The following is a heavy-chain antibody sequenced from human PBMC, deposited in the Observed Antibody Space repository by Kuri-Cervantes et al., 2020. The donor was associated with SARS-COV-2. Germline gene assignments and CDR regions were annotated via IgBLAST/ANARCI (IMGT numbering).Heavy chain of an antibody. Sequence: SCTVSGGSISSGSYYWSWIRQPAGKGLEWIGYIYTSGSTNYNPSLKSRVTISVDTSKNQFSLKLRSVTAADTAVYYCARWALAAAGFDYWGQGTLVTVSS. V-gene: IGHV4-61*09. CDR1: GGSISSGSYY. CDR2: IYTSGST. CDR3: ARWALAAAGFDY. D-gene: IGHD6-13*01. J-gene: IGHJ4*02.